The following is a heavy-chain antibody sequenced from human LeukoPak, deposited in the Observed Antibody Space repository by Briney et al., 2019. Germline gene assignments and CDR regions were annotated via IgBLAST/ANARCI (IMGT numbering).Heavy chain of an antibody. CDR2: IYYSGNT. CDR1: GVSISSSNSY. D-gene: IGHD3/OR15-3a*01. V-gene: IGHV4-39*01. CDR3: ARQTGSGLFILP. J-gene: IGHJ4*02. Sequence: PSETLSLTCTVSGVSISSSNSYWGWIRQPPGKGLEWIGSIYYSGNTYYNASLKSRVTISIDTSKNQFSLKLTSVTAADTAVYYCARQTGSGLFILPGGQGTLVTVSS.